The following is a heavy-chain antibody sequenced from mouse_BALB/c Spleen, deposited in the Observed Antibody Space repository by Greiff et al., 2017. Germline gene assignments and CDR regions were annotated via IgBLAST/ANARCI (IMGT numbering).Heavy chain of an antibody. CDR2: INPYNDGT. J-gene: IGHJ1*01. V-gene: IGHV1-14*01. D-gene: IGHD1-2*01. CDR3: ARGHYSYWYFDV. Sequence: EVQLQESGPELVKPGASVKMSCKASGYTFTSYVMHWVKQKPGQGLEWIGYINPYNDGTKYNEKFKGKATLTSDKSSSTAYMELSSLTSEDSAVYYCARGHYSYWYFDVWGAGTTVTVSS. CDR1: GYTFTSYV.